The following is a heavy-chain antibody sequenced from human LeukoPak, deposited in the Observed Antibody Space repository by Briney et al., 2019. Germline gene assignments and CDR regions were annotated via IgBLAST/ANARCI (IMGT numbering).Heavy chain of an antibody. Sequence: GGSLRLSCAASGFTFSSYAMSWVRQAPGKGLEWVSAIIGSGGSTYYADSVKGRFTISRDNSKNTLYLQMNSLRAEDTAVYYFAKDPQLTAFLNYWGQGTLVTVSS. D-gene: IGHD2-21*02. V-gene: IGHV3-23*01. J-gene: IGHJ4*02. CDR2: IIGSGGST. CDR3: AKDPQLTAFLNY. CDR1: GFTFSSYA.